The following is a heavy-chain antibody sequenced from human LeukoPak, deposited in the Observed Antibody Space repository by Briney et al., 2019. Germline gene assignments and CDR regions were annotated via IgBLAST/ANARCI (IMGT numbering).Heavy chain of an antibody. CDR3: ARDKPTLGYCSGDICYSGAFDI. Sequence: SETLSLTCTVSGGSLSSYYWSWIRQPPGKGLEWIGYIYYSGSTNYNPSLKSRVTISVDTSKNQFSLKLSSVTAADTAVYSCARDKPTLGYCSGDICYSGAFDIWGQGTMVTVSS. V-gene: IGHV4-59*12. J-gene: IGHJ3*02. CDR2: IYYSGST. D-gene: IGHD2-15*01. CDR1: GGSLSSYY.